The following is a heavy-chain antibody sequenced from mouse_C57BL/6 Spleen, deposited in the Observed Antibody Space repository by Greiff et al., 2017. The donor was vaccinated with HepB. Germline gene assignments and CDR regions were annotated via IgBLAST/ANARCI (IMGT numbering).Heavy chain of an antibody. CDR2: IDPSDSYT. V-gene: IGHV1-69*01. CDR3: ARKDDNYAWFAY. J-gene: IGHJ3*01. CDR1: GYTFTSYW. D-gene: IGHD2-1*01. Sequence: QVQLQQPGAELVMPGASVKLSCKASGYTFTSYWMHWVKQRPGQGLEWIGEIDPSDSYTNYNQKFKGKSTLTVDKSSSTAYMQLSSLTSEDSAVYYCARKDDNYAWFAYWGQGTLVTVSA.